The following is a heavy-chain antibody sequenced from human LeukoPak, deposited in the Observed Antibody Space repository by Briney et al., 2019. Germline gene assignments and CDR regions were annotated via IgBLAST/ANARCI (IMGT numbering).Heavy chain of an antibody. J-gene: IGHJ4*02. CDR2: ISYDGSNK. CDR3: ARGSGNSGFDY. D-gene: IGHD4-23*01. CDR1: GFTFSSYA. Sequence: GGSLRLSCAASGFTFSSYAMHWVRQAPGKGLEWVAVISYDGSNKYYADSVKGRFTISRDNSKNTLYLQMNSLRAEDTAVYYCARGSGNSGFDYWGQGTLVTVSS. V-gene: IGHV3-30*04.